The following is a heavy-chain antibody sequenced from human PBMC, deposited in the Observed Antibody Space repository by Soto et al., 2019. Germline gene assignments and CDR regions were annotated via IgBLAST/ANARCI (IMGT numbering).Heavy chain of an antibody. J-gene: IGHJ4*02. Sequence: SETLSLTCTVSGGSISNSNYYWGWIRQPPGKGLEWIGYIYHSGNTNSDPSLKSRVTISIDTSKNQLSLRLSSVTAADTAVYYCARYCASAKCLDYWGQGTLVTVSS. CDR1: GGSISNSNYY. V-gene: IGHV4-61*05. CDR3: ARYCASAKCLDY. CDR2: IYHSGNT. D-gene: IGHD2-2*01.